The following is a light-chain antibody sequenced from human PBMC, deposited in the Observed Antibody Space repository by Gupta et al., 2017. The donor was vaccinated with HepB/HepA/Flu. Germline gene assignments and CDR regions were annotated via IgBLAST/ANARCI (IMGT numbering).Light chain of an antibody. CDR2: AAA. J-gene: IGKJ1*01. CDR1: QGIISC. V-gene: IGKV1-12*01. Sequence: DIQMTQYPSSASASVGDRVTITCRASQGIISCFAWYQQKPGKAPTLLLYAAASLQSGVPSRFSGSGSGTDFTLTISSLQPEDFATYYCQQANSFPWTFGEGTKVEIK. CDR3: QQANSFPWT.